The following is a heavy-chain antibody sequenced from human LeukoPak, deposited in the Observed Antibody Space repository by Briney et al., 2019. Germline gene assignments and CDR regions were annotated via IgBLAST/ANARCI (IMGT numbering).Heavy chain of an antibody. J-gene: IGHJ4*02. CDR1: GFTFSSYW. CDR2: IKQDGSEK. Sequence: GGSLRLSXAASGFTFSSYWMSWVRQAPGKGLEWVANIKQDGSEKYYVDSVKGRFTISRDNAKNSLYLQMNSLRAEDTAVYYCARGGSYYYDSSGYYWFDYWGQGTLVTVSS. V-gene: IGHV3-7*01. CDR3: ARGGSYYYDSSGYYWFDY. D-gene: IGHD3-22*01.